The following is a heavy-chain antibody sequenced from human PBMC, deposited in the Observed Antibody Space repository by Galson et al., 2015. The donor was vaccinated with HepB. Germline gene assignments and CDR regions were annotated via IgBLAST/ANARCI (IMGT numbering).Heavy chain of an antibody. CDR3: ARRQRQNSWYFDL. CDR1: GGSFSGYY. D-gene: IGHD1-1*01. V-gene: IGHV4-34*01. Sequence: SLTCAVYGGSFSGYYWSWIRQPPGKGLEWIGEINHSGSTNYNPSLKSRVTTSVDTSKNQFSLKLSSVTAADTAVYYCARRQRQNSWYFDLWGRGTLVTVSS. CDR2: INHSGST. J-gene: IGHJ2*01.